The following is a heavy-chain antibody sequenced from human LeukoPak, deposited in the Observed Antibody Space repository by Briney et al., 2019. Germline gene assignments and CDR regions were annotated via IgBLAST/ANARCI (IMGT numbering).Heavy chain of an antibody. D-gene: IGHD6-6*01. CDR1: GGSISSYY. V-gene: IGHV4-4*07. J-gene: IGHJ4*02. CDR2: IYTNGSA. CDR3: ARGPQGGYVYSSSSGADYFDY. Sequence: PSDTLSLTCTVSGGSISSYYWSWLRQPAGKGLEWIGRIYTNGSAKYNPSLKSRVTMSVDTSKNQFSLKLSSVTAADTAVYYCARGPQGGYVYSSSSGADYFDYWGQGTLVTVSS.